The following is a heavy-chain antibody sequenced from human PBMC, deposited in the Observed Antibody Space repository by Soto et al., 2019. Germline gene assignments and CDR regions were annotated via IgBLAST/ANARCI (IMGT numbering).Heavy chain of an antibody. CDR1: GGSISNNY. V-gene: IGHV4-59*01. CDR3: ANASGYHYGCFRWFDP. Sequence: QVHLQESGPRLVKPSETLSLTCTVSGGSISNNYWSWIRQPPGRVLEWIGHIFYSGSTNYNPALRSRVTHAVDTSKSQFSLQLSSATAADTAVYYCANASGYHYGCFRWFDPWGQGTLVTVSS. CDR2: IFYSGST. J-gene: IGHJ5*02. D-gene: IGHD5-18*01.